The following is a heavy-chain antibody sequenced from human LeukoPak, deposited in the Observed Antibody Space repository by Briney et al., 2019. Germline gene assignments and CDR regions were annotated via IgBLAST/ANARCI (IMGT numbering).Heavy chain of an antibody. J-gene: IGHJ4*02. CDR2: INSGGST. CDR1: GFTVSSNY. D-gene: IGHD5-12*01. CDR3: ARVSITIGYFDY. V-gene: IGHV3-66*01. Sequence: GGSLRLSCAASGFTVSSNYMSWVRQAPGKGLEWVSVINSGGSTYYADSVKGRFTISRDNSKNTLYLQMNSLRAEDTAVYYCARVSITIGYFDYWGQGTLITVSS.